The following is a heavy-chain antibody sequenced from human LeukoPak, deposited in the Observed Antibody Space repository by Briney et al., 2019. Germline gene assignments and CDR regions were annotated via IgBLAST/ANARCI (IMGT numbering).Heavy chain of an antibody. V-gene: IGHV4-39*07. D-gene: IGHD4-17*01. J-gene: IGHJ5*02. CDR2: IYYSGST. CDR1: GGSISSSSYY. CDR3: ARSRPYGDSYWFDP. Sequence: PSETLSLTCTISGGSISSSSYYWGWIRQPPGKGLEWIGSIYYSGSTYYNPSLESRVTISVDTSKNQFSLKLSSVTAADTAVYYCARSRPYGDSYWFDPWGQGTLVTVSS.